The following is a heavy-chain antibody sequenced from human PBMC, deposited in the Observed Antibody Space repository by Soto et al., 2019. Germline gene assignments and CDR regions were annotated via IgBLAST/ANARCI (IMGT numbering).Heavy chain of an antibody. CDR2: ISYDGSNK. J-gene: IGHJ4*02. CDR1: GFTFSSYG. V-gene: IGHV3-30*18. D-gene: IGHD2-2*01. Sequence: QVQLVESGGGVVQPGRSLRLSCAASGFTFSSYGMHWVRQAPGKGLEWVAVISYDGSNKYYADSVKGRFTISRDNSKNTLYLQMNSLRAEDTAVYYCAKVLVRAIVVPAVIDYWGQGTLVTVSS. CDR3: AKVLVRAIVVPAVIDY.